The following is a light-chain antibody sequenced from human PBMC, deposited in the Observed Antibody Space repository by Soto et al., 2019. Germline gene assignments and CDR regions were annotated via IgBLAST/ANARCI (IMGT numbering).Light chain of an antibody. Sequence: EIVMTQSPATLSVSPGERATLSCRASQSVSGNLAWYQQRPGQAPILLIYGASTRAPGITARFGGSGAGTEFTLTISSLQSEDFAVYYCQQYNNWPPITFGQGTRLEIK. V-gene: IGKV3-15*01. CDR1: QSVSGN. J-gene: IGKJ5*01. CDR3: QQYNNWPPIT. CDR2: GAS.